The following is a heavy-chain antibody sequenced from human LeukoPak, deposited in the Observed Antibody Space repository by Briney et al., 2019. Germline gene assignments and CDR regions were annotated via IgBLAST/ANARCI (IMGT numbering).Heavy chain of an antibody. Sequence: WETLSLTCTVSGGSISSYYWSWIRQPAGKGLEWIGRIYTSGSTNYNLSLKSRVTMSVDTSKNQFSLKVSSVTAADTAVYYCAREQWLAPFDYWGQGTLVTVSS. CDR1: GGSISSYY. V-gene: IGHV4-4*07. J-gene: IGHJ4*02. CDR2: IYTSGST. D-gene: IGHD6-19*01. CDR3: AREQWLAPFDY.